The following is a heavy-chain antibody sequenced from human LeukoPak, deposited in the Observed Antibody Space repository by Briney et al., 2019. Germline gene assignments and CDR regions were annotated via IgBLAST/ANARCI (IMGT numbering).Heavy chain of an antibody. V-gene: IGHV4-39*02. CDR3: VRDPSQHNYYALDV. Sequence: PSETLSLTCTVSGGSITGTTYYWAWFRQPPGKGLEWIGSLYSDGRTFYGPSLKSRITISGDTSKNHFSLKLRSVTAADMAVYYCVRDPSQHNYYALDVWGAGTTVTVSS. CDR1: GGSITGTTYY. J-gene: IGHJ6*04. CDR2: LYSDGRT.